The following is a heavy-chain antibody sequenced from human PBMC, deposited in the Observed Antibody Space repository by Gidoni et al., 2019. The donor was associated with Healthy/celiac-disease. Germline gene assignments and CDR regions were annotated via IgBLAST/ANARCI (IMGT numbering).Heavy chain of an antibody. D-gene: IGHD1-26*01. J-gene: IGHJ4*02. CDR1: GGSISSYY. CDR3: GRDEGGWGGSYAY. Sequence: QVQLQESGPGLVKPSETLSLTCTVSGGSISSYYWSWIRQPAGKGLEWIGRIYTSGSTNYNPSLKSRVTMSGDTPKTHFPLRLGSGPAGDRAGYYWGRDEGGWGGSYAYWGQGTLVTVSS. V-gene: IGHV4-4*07. CDR2: IYTSGST.